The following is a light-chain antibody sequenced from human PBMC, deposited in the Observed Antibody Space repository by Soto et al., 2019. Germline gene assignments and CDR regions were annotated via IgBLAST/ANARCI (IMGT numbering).Light chain of an antibody. Sequence: QSVLTQPPSASGSRGQSVTISCTGTSSDVGGYNYVSWYQQHPGKAPKLMISEVSKRPSGVPDRFSGSKSGNTASLTVSGLQAGDEADYYCSSYVGSKVFGGGTQLTVL. J-gene: IGLJ3*02. CDR2: EVS. V-gene: IGLV2-8*01. CDR1: SSDVGGYNY. CDR3: SSYVGSKV.